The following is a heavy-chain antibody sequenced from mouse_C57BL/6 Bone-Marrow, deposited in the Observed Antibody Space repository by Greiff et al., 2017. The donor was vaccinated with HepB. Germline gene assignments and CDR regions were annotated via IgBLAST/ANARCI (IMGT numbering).Heavy chain of an antibody. V-gene: IGHV1-50*01. CDR1: GYTFTSYW. Sequence: QVQLQQPGAELVKPGASVKLSCKASGYTFTSYWMQWVKQRPGQGLEWIGEIDPSDSYTNYNQKFKGKATLTVDTSSSTAYMQLSSLTSEDSAVYYCAGDEGGLGQGFAYWGQGTLVTVSA. CDR3: AGDEGGLGQGFAY. J-gene: IGHJ3*01. D-gene: IGHD4-1*01. CDR2: IDPSDSYT.